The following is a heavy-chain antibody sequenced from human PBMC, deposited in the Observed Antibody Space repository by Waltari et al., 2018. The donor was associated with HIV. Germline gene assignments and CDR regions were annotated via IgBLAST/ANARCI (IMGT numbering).Heavy chain of an antibody. CDR1: GFNFSSYE. CDR2: ISSSASGT. Sequence: EEQLVESGGGLVQPGGSLRLSCAASGFNFSSYEMNWVRQAPGKGLEWVSYISSSASGTFYAGSVKGRFTISRDNAKNSLYLQMSSMRAEDTALYYCARYKEMEANWYFDLWGRGTLVIVSS. V-gene: IGHV3-48*03. D-gene: IGHD1-1*01. CDR3: ARYKEMEANWYFDL. J-gene: IGHJ2*01.